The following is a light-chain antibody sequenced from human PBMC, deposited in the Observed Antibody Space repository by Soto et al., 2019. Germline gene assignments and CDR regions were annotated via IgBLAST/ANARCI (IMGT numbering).Light chain of an antibody. CDR3: QQYNNWPPDRT. Sequence: EIVMTQSPATLSVSPGERVTLSCRASQSVGSNLAWYQLIPGQAPRLLIYGASTRATGIPARFSGSGSGTDFTLTISSLQSEDFAIYFCQQYNNWPPDRTFGQGTKVEIK. J-gene: IGKJ1*01. V-gene: IGKV3-15*01. CDR1: QSVGSN. CDR2: GAS.